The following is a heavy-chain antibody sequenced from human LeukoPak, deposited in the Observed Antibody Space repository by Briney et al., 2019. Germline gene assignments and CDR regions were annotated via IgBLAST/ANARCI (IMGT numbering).Heavy chain of an antibody. V-gene: IGHV4-59*01. CDR1: GGSIRSDY. Sequence: SETLSLTCTVSGGSIRSDYWNWIRQPPGKGLEWVGYISDSGTTNYNPSLKSRVTMSVDTSENQFSLKLNSVTAADTAMYYCARGFYDRSGYSAPFDYWGQGTLVTASS. CDR2: ISDSGTT. D-gene: IGHD3-22*01. CDR3: ARGFYDRSGYSAPFDY. J-gene: IGHJ4*02.